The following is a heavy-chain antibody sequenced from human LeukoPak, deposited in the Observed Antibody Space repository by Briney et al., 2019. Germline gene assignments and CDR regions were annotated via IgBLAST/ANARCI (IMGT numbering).Heavy chain of an antibody. CDR3: AKGADPLTWRMMTVAGTRFDY. J-gene: IGHJ4*02. V-gene: IGHV3-43*02. Sequence: GSLRLSCVASGFTFDDYAMHWVRQAPGKGLEWVSLISGDDGSTYYAGSVKGRFTISRDNSKNSLYLQMNSLRTEDTALYYCAKGADPLTWRMMTVAGTRFDYWGQGTLVTVSS. D-gene: IGHD6-19*01. CDR2: ISGDDGST. CDR1: GFTFDDYA.